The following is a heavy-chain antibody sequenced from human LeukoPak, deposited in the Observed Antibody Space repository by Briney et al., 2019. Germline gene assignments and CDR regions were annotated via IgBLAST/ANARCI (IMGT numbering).Heavy chain of an antibody. Sequence: GGSLRLSCAASGFTFSSYEMNWVRQAPGKGLEWVSYVSSSGSTIYYADSVKGRFTISRDNAKNSLYLQMNSLRAEDTAVYYCARSSLTTNPHFDYWGQGTLVTVSS. CDR3: ARSSLTTNPHFDY. CDR2: VSSSGSTI. D-gene: IGHD4-11*01. J-gene: IGHJ4*02. V-gene: IGHV3-48*03. CDR1: GFTFSSYE.